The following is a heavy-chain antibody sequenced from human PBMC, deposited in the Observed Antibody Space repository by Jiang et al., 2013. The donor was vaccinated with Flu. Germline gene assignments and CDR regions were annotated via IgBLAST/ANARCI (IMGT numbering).Heavy chain of an antibody. CDR3: ARLPRYCSGGSCYKGDH. D-gene: IGHD2-15*01. CDR1: GGSISSYY. Sequence: GPGLVKPSETLSLTCTVSGGSISSYYWSWIRQPPGKGLEWIGYIYYSGSTNYNPSLKSRVTISVDTSKNQFSLKLSSVTAADTAVYYCARLPRYCSGGSCYKGDHWGQGTLVTVSS. CDR2: IYYSGST. J-gene: IGHJ4*02. V-gene: IGHV4-59*08.